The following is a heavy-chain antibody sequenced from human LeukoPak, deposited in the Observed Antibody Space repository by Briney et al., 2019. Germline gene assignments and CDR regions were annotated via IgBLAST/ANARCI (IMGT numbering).Heavy chain of an antibody. V-gene: IGHV4-31*03. CDR1: GGSISSGGYY. CDR3: ARNGVVVVPAAIMNQNWFDP. Sequence: SQTLSLTCTVSGGSISSGGYYWSWIRQHPGKGLEWIGYIYYSGSTYYNPSLKSRVTISVDTSKNQFSLKLSSVTAADTAVYYCARNGVVVVPAAIMNQNWFDPWGQGTLVTVSS. J-gene: IGHJ5*02. D-gene: IGHD2-2*02. CDR2: IYYSGST.